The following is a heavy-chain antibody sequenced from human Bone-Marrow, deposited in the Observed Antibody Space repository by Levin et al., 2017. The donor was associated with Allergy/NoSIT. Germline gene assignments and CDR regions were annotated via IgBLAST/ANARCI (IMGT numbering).Heavy chain of an antibody. CDR2: IHETGST. CDR3: AREYYMDV. V-gene: IGHV4-38-2*02. CDR1: GSSISSDYY. Sequence: PSETLSLTCAVSGSSISSDYYWGWIRQPPGKGLEWIGNIHETGSTKYNPSLKSRVTISVDTSKNQFSLQLNSVTAADTAVYFCAREYYMDVWGKGTTVTVSS. J-gene: IGHJ6*03.